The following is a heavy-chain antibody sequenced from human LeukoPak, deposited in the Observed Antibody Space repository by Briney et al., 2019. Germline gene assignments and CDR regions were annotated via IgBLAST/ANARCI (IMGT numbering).Heavy chain of an antibody. V-gene: IGHV1-69*13. CDR2: IIPIFGTA. D-gene: IGHD1-26*01. CDR1: GGTFSSYA. Sequence: SVKVSCKASGGTFSSYAISWVRQAPGQGLEWMGGIIPIFGTANYAQKFQGRVTITADESTSTAYMELSSLRSEDTAVYYCARALVGAIWGRDFDYWGQGTLVTVSS. J-gene: IGHJ4*02. CDR3: ARALVGAIWGRDFDY.